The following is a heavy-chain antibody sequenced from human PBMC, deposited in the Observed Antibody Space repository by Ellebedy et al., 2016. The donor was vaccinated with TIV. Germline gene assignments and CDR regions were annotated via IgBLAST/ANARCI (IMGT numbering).Heavy chain of an antibody. J-gene: IGHJ3*01. D-gene: IGHD3-16*01. Sequence: GESLKISCAASGFTFSSYAMHWVRQAPGKGLEWVAVISYDGSNKYYADSVKGRFTISRDNSKNTLYLQLNSLRAEDTALYYCARTTTMTTFGAFDFWGQGTMVTVSS. CDR1: GFTFSSYA. V-gene: IGHV3-30-3*01. CDR3: ARTTTMTTFGAFDF. CDR2: ISYDGSNK.